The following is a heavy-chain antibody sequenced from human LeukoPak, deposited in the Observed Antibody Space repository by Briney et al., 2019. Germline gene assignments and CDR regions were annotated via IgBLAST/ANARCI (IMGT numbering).Heavy chain of an antibody. J-gene: IGHJ3*02. V-gene: IGHV3-23*01. CDR1: GFTFSSHA. CDR2: IRGSGERT. CDR3: AREGWSFDAFDI. Sequence: PGGSLRLSCAASGFTFSSHAMSWVRQAPGKGLEWVSLIRGSGERTYHADSVKGRFTISRDNSKNILYLQMNSLRAEDTAAYYCAREGWSFDAFDIWGQGTMVTVSS.